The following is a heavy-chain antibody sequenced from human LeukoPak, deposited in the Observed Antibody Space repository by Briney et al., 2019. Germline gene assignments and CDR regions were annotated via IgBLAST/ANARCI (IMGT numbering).Heavy chain of an antibody. CDR1: GFTFSTYA. D-gene: IGHD3-10*01. J-gene: IGHJ4*02. CDR3: AKGLYQYFGSGSYTLDH. V-gene: IGHV3-23*01. CDR2: MSGSGTGT. Sequence: QPGGSLRLSCAASGFTFSTYAMSWVRQAPGKGLEWVSAMSGSGTGTSYAESVQGRFTISRDNSKNTLYLQMNSLRAEDTAVYYCAKGLYQYFGSGSYTLDHWGQGTQVTVSS.